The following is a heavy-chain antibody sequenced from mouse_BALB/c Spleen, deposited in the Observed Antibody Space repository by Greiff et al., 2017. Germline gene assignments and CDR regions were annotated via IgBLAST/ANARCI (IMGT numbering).Heavy chain of an antibody. J-gene: IGHJ4*01. Sequence: VQLQQSGPGLVKPSQSLSLTCSVTGYSITSGYYWNWIRQFPGNKLEWMGYISYDGSNNYNPSLKNRISITRDTSKNQFFLKLNSVTTEDTATYYCAQLTGTDYCAMDYWGQGTSVTVSS. CDR1: GYSITSGYY. V-gene: IGHV3-6*02. D-gene: IGHD4-1*01. CDR3: AQLTGTDYCAMDY. CDR2: ISYDGSN.